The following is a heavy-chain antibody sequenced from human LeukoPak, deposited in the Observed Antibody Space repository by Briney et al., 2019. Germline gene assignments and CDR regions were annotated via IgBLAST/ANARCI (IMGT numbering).Heavy chain of an antibody. CDR1: GGAISNSTYY. J-gene: IGHJ4*02. D-gene: IGHD2-15*01. V-gene: IGHV4-39*01. Sequence: SETLSLTCTVSGGAISNSTYYWGWIRQPPGKGLEWIGSIYYGGRTYYNPSLKSRVTISVDTSKNQLSLKVSSATAADSAVYYCASLEQWSGGYWGQGTLVTVSS. CDR3: ASLEQWSGGY. CDR2: IYYGGRT.